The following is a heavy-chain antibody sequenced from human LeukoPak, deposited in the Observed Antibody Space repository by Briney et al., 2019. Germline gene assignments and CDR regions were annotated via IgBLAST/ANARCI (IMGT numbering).Heavy chain of an antibody. CDR2: IIPIFVTA. J-gene: IGHJ3*02. Sequence: SVKVSCKASGVTLTSYAISWVRQAPGQGLDWRGRIIPIFVTATYAQKFQGRVTITTDESTSTAYMELSSLRSEDTAVYYCARDEPRDIYYDSSGYYPSGAFDIWGQGTMVTVSS. CDR3: ARDEPRDIYYDSSGYYPSGAFDI. V-gene: IGHV1-69*05. CDR1: GVTLTSYA. D-gene: IGHD3-22*01.